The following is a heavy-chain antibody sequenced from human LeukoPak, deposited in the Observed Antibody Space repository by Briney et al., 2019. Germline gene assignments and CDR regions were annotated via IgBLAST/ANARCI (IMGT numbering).Heavy chain of an antibody. D-gene: IGHD5-18*01. CDR2: INPSGGST. Sequence: GASVKVSCKASGYTFISYYLHWVRQAPGQGLEWMGIINPSGGSTSYAQKFQGRVTMTTDTSTSTAYMELRSLRSDDTAVYYCARDWDRIQLWPEAFDYWGQGTLVTVSS. CDR1: GYTFISYY. V-gene: IGHV1-46*01. CDR3: ARDWDRIQLWPEAFDY. J-gene: IGHJ4*02.